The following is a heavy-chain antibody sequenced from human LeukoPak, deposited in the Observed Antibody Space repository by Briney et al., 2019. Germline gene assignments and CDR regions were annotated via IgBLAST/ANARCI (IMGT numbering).Heavy chain of an antibody. V-gene: IGHV3-7*01. CDR1: LGSHW. CDR2: IKEDGSQK. Sequence: GGSLRLSCVGALGSHWMGWVRQAPEKGLEWVANIKEDGSQKYYMDSVKGRFTISRDNAKSSLFLQMNNLRVEDTAVYYCTRDQTWGQGTLVTVSS. J-gene: IGHJ4*02. CDR3: TRDQT.